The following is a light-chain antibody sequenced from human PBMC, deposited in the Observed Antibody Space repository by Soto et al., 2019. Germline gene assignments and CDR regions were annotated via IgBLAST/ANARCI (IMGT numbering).Light chain of an antibody. J-gene: IGLJ3*02. CDR1: SSNIGSNT. CDR2: SNN. CDR3: AAWDDSLNGRV. Sequence: QAVVTQPPSASGTPGQRVTISCSGSSSNIGSNTVSWYQQLPLSAPKLLIYSNNQRPSGVPDRFSGSKSATSASLAISGLQSEDEADYYCAAWDDSLNGRVFGGGTKLTVL. V-gene: IGLV1-44*01.